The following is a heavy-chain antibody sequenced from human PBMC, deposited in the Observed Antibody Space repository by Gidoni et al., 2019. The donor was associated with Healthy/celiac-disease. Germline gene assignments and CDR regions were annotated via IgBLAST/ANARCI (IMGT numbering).Heavy chain of an antibody. D-gene: IGHD6-13*01. Sequence: EVQLVESGGGLVKPGGSLRLSCAASGFPFSSYTMNWVRQAPGKGLEWVSSISSSSSYIYYADSVKGRFTISRDNAKTSLYLQMNSLRAEDTAVYYCARDRPGHSSSWYSHLFYYYYGMDVWGQGTTVTVSS. CDR3: ARDRPGHSSSWYSHLFYYYYGMDV. J-gene: IGHJ6*02. CDR1: GFPFSSYT. V-gene: IGHV3-21*01. CDR2: ISSSSSYI.